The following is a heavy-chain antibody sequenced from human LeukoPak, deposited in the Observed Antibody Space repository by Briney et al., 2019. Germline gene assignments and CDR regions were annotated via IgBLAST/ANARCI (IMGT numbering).Heavy chain of an antibody. V-gene: IGHV4-30-4*08. Sequence: SQTLSLTCTVSGGSISSGDYYSSWIRQPPGKGLEWIGYIYYRGSPYYNPSLKSRVTISVDTSKNQFSLKLSSVTAADTAVYYCARVVGATKKDRPFDYWGQGTLVTVSS. CDR1: GGSISSGDYY. J-gene: IGHJ4*02. CDR2: IYYRGSP. CDR3: ARVVGATKKDRPFDY. D-gene: IGHD1-26*01.